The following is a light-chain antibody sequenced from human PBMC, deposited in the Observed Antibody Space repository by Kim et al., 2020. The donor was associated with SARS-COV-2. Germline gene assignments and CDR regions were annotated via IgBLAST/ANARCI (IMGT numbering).Light chain of an antibody. Sequence: QSALTQPASVSGSPGQSITISCTGTSSDVGGYNYVSWYQQYPGKAPKLMIYDVFKRPSGVSNRFSGSKSGNTASLPISGLRAEDEADYYCTSYRSSGYVFGTGTKVTVL. J-gene: IGLJ1*01. V-gene: IGLV2-14*03. CDR2: DVF. CDR3: TSYRSSGYV. CDR1: SSDVGGYNY.